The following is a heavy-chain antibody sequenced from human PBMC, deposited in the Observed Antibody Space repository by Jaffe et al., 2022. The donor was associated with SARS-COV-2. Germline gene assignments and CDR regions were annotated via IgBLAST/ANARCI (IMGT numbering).Heavy chain of an antibody. V-gene: IGHV3-23*01. CDR3: AKDAASLDSSSWQYLHH. Sequence: EVQLLESGGNLVQPGGSLRLSCAASGFTFSSYAMSWVRQAPGKGLEWVSTIGGSGGNTYYADSVKGRFITSRDNSKNTLYLQMNSLRVEDTAVYYCAKDAASLDSSSWQYLHHWGQGSLVTVSS. CDR1: GFTFSSYA. CDR2: IGGSGGNT. J-gene: IGHJ1*01. D-gene: IGHD6-13*01.